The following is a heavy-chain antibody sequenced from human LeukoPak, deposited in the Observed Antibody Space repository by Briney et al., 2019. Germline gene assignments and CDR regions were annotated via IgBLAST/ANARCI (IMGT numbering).Heavy chain of an antibody. CDR1: GYTFTGYS. J-gene: IGHJ4*02. V-gene: IGHV1-2*02. CDR3: ARARGGPAYYFDY. D-gene: IGHD3-10*01. Sequence: ASVKVSCKASGYTFTGYSIHWVRQAPGQGLEWMGWINPNSGVTNYAQKFQGRVTITTDESASTAYMELSSLTSDDSAVYYCARARGGPAYYFDYWGQGTLVTVSS. CDR2: INPNSGVT.